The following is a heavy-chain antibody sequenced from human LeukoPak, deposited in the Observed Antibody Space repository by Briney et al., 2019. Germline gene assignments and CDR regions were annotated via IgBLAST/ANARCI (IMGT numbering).Heavy chain of an antibody. V-gene: IGHV4-61*02. Sequence: SETLSLTCTVSGGSISSGSYYWSWIRQPAGKGLKWIGRIYTSGSTNYNPSLKSRVTISVDTSKNQFSLKLSSVTAADTAVYYCARGGGFFGVVYYFDYWGQGTLVTVSS. CDR3: ARGGGFFGVVYYFDY. J-gene: IGHJ4*02. D-gene: IGHD3-3*01. CDR1: GGSISSGSYY. CDR2: IYTSGST.